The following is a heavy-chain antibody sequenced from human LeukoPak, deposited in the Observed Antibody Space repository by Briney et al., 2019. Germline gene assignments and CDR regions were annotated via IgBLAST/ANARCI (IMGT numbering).Heavy chain of an antibody. J-gene: IGHJ6*04. CDR3: ARVGAQRPHDV. D-gene: IGHD3-10*01. V-gene: IGHV3-53*01. Sequence: GGSLRLSCAASGFTVSSNYMSWVRQAPGKGLEWVSVIYSGGSTYYADSVKGRFTISRDNAKNSLYLQMNSLRAEDTAVYYCARVGAQRPHDVWGKGTTVTVSS. CDR2: IYSGGST. CDR1: GFTVSSNY.